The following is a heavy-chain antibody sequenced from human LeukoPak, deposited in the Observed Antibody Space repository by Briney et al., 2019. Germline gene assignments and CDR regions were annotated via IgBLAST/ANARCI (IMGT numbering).Heavy chain of an antibody. CDR2: ISAYNGNT. CDR1: GYTFTNYA. J-gene: IGHJ6*02. V-gene: IGHV1-18*01. CDR3: ARDRYYDILTGYYSLSRGMDV. Sequence: ASVKVSRKASGYTFTNYAITWVRQAPGQGLEWMGWISAYNGNTNYAQKLQGRVTMTTDTSTSTAYMELRSLRSDDTAVYYCARDRYYDILTGYYSLSRGMDVWGQGTTVTVSS. D-gene: IGHD3-9*01.